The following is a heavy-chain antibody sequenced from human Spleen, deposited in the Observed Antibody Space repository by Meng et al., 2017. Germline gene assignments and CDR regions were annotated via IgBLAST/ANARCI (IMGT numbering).Heavy chain of an antibody. V-gene: IGHV3-33*01. CDR1: GFTFSSYG. Sequence: GESLKISCAASGFTFSSYGMHWVRQAPGKGLEWVAVIWYDGSNKYYADSVKGRFTISRDNSKNTLYLQMNSLRAEDTAVYYCARGKREYYDILTGRGMDVWGQGTTVTVSS. CDR3: ARGKREYYDILTGRGMDV. J-gene: IGHJ6*02. D-gene: IGHD3-9*01. CDR2: IWYDGSNK.